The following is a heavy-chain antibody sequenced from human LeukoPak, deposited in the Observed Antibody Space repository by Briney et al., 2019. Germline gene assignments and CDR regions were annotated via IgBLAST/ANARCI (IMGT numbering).Heavy chain of an antibody. J-gene: IGHJ4*02. V-gene: IGHV3-30*02. Sequence: GGSLRLSCAASGFTFSSYAMHWVRQAPGKGLEWVTFIQYDGTNKYYADSVKGRFTVSRDNAKNTLYLQLSSLRAEDTAVYYCARGGRFGELPSSLWGQGTLVTVSS. CDR1: GFTFSSYA. D-gene: IGHD3-10*01. CDR3: ARGGRFGELPSSL. CDR2: IQYDGTNK.